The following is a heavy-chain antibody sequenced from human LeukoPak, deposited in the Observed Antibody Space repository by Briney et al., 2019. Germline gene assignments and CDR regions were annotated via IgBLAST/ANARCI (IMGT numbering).Heavy chain of an antibody. J-gene: IGHJ4*02. CDR3: ARGGWLRLYYFDY. Sequence: PSETLSLTCTVSGGSPSSYYWSWIRQPTGKELEWIGYIYDSGSTNYNPSLKSRVTISADTSKNQFSLKLSSVTAADTAVYYCARGGWLRLYYFDYRGQGTLVTVSS. D-gene: IGHD5-12*01. CDR1: GGSPSSYY. CDR2: IYDSGST. V-gene: IGHV4-59*01.